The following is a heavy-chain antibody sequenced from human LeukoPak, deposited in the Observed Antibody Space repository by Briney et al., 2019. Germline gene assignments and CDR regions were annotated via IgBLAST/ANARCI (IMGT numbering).Heavy chain of an antibody. CDR2: TYYRSKWYN. CDR3: VRSQYWRFDD. CDR1: GDIVSNNSAV. D-gene: IGHD2-8*02. V-gene: IGHV6-1*01. Sequence: SQTLSLTCAISGDIVSNNSAVWNWIRQSPSRGLEWLGRTYYRSKWYNDYGVSVKSRITVNPDTSKNQFSLQLNSVTPEDTAVYYCVRSQYWRFDDWGQGTLVTVSS. J-gene: IGHJ4*02.